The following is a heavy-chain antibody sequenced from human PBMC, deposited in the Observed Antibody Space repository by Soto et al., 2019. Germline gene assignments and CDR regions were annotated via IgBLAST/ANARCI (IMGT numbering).Heavy chain of an antibody. J-gene: IGHJ4*02. CDR1: GGSISSYY. V-gene: IGHV4-59*01. CDR3: ARARGRIAAAGTRFGEHDY. D-gene: IGHD6-13*01. CDR2: MYYSGST. Sequence: PSETLSLTCTVSGGSISSYYWSWIRQPPGKGLEWIGYMYYSGSTNYNPSLKSRVTISVDTSKNQFSLKLSSVTAADTAVYYCARARGRIAAAGTRFGEHDYWGQGTLVTVSS.